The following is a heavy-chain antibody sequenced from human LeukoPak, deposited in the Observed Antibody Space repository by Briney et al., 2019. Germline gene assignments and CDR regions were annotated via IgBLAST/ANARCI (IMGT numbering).Heavy chain of an antibody. CDR1: IHPINRYY. D-gene: IGHD6-19*01. CDR2: IYYSGST. V-gene: IGHV4-59*07. CDR3: VRYHSSGWYQSDY. Sequence: KSSDTLALMCNVWIHPINRYYRSWIRHPTEKAVVWMGYIYYSGSTYYNPSLESRVTISVDTSRNQFSLKLSSVTAADTAMYYCVRYHSSGWYQSDYWGQGTLVTVSS. J-gene: IGHJ4*02.